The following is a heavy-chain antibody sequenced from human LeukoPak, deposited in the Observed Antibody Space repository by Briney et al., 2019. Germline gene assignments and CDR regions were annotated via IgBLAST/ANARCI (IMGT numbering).Heavy chain of an antibody. CDR2: INPDGSNT. V-gene: IGHV3-74*01. D-gene: IGHD6-19*01. CDR3: VAVAGRPAGGGVYC. CDR1: GFTFRTYW. Sequence: GGSLRLSCVASGFTFRTYWMYWVRQAPGKGLVWLSRINPDGSNTTYADSVKGRFTISRDNSKNTLYLQMNSLSVEDTAVYYCVAVAGRPAGGGVYCWGQGTLVTVSS. J-gene: IGHJ4*02.